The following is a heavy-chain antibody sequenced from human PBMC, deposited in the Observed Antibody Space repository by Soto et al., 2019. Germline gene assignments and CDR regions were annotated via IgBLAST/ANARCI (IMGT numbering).Heavy chain of an antibody. D-gene: IGHD5-12*01. V-gene: IGHV3-33*01. CDR1: GFTFSSYG. CDR2: IWYDGSNK. J-gene: IGHJ4*02. Sequence: GGSLRLSCAASGFTFSSYGMHWVRQAPGKGLEWVAVIWYDGSNKYYADSVKGRFTISRDNSKNTLYLQMNSLRAEDTAVYYCAIGVREYSGYDLGYWGQGTLVTVSS. CDR3: AIGVREYSGYDLGY.